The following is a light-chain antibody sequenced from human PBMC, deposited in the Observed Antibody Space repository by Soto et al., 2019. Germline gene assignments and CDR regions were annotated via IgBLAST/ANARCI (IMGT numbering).Light chain of an antibody. Sequence: QSALTQPASVSGSPGQSITISCTGTSSDVGGYNYVSWYQQHPGKAPKLMIYEVNNRPSGVSNRFSGSKSGNTASLPISGLQAEDEADYYCSSYTSSSTGVFGGGTKLTVL. CDR3: SSYTSSSTGV. CDR1: SSDVGGYNY. V-gene: IGLV2-14*01. J-gene: IGLJ3*02. CDR2: EVN.